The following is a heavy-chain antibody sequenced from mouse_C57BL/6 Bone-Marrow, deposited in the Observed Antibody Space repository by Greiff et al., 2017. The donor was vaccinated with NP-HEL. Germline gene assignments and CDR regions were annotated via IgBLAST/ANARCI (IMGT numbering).Heavy chain of an antibody. CDR1: GYSITSDY. J-gene: IGHJ1*03. V-gene: IGHV3-8*01. CDR2: ISYSGST. CDR3: ASDGNYVPYWYFDV. D-gene: IGHD2-1*01. Sequence: VQLKESGPGLAKPSQTLSLTCSVTGYSITSDYWNWIRKFPGNKLEYMGYISYSGSTYYYPSLKSRISITRDTSKNQYYLQLNSVTTEDTATYYCASDGNYVPYWYFDVWGTGTTVTVSS.